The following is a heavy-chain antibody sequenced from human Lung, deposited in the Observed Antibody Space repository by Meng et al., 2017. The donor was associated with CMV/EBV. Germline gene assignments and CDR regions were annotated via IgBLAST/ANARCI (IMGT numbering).Heavy chain of an antibody. Sequence: SXTLSLXCAVSGGFISSSSWWSWVRQPPGKGLEWIGEIHHSGRTKYNPSLKSRVIISVDKSKNQFTLNLSSVTAADTAVYFCAREYCSATSCYLVASGGMDVWGQGNXV. V-gene: IGHV4-4*02. D-gene: IGHD2-2*01. J-gene: IGHJ6*02. CDR2: IHHSGRT. CDR3: AREYCSATSCYLVASGGMDV. CDR1: GGFISSSSW.